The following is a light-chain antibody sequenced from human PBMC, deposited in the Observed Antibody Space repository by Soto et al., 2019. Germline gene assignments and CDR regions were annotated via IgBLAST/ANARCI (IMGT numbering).Light chain of an antibody. CDR3: QQYNNFWT. V-gene: IGKV1-5*01. J-gene: IGKJ1*01. Sequence: EIQMTQSPSALSASVGDRVTITCRASQSISSWLAWYQQKPGKAPRLLIYDASYLERGVPSRFSGSGSGTEFTLTISDLQPDDLATYYCQQYNNFWTFGPGTKVDI. CDR2: DAS. CDR1: QSISSW.